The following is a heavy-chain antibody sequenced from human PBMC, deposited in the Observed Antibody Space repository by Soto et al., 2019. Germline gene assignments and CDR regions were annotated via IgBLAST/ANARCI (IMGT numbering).Heavy chain of an antibody. CDR2: INPATGAA. J-gene: IGHJ3*02. V-gene: IGHV1-2*02. CDR1: GYPVTAYY. Sequence: QLHLVQSGAVVKKPGASVTVSCSASGYPVTAYYMHWVRQAPGRGLEWMGGINPATGAAKYTQTFPGRVTMPRDTSPSTVFMELGGLTSEDTAVFYCARGGGVGVAGSAAFDMWGQGTLVTVSS. CDR3: ARGGGVGVAGSAAFDM. D-gene: IGHD3-3*01.